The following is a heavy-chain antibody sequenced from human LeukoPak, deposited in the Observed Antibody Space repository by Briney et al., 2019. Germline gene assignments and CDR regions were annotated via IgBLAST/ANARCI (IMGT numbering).Heavy chain of an antibody. V-gene: IGHV3-23*01. J-gene: IGHJ5*02. D-gene: IGHD3-10*01. CDR2: ISGSGGST. CDR1: GFTFSSYG. Sequence: GGTLRLSCAASGFTFSSYGMSWVRQAPGKGLEWVSAISGSGGSTYYADSVKGRFTISRDNSKNTLYLQMNSLRAEDTAVYYCAKDRRALLWFGESPSNWFDPWGQGTLVTVSS. CDR3: AKDRRALLWFGESPSNWFDP.